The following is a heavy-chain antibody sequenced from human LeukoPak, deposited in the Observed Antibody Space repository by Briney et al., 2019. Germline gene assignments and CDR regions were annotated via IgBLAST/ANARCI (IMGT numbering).Heavy chain of an antibody. CDR3: AAKEGTQSDFDY. CDR1: GFTFSSYE. Sequence: GGSLRLSCAASGFTFSSYEMNWARQAPGKGLEWVSYISSSGSTVYYPDSVKGRFSISRDNAKNSLSLQMNSLRAEDTAVYFCAAKEGTQSDFDYWGQGTLVTVSS. V-gene: IGHV3-48*03. D-gene: IGHD1-14*01. J-gene: IGHJ4*02. CDR2: ISSSGSTV.